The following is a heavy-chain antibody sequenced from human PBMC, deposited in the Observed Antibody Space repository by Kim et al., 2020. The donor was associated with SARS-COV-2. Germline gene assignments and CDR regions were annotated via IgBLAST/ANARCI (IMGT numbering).Heavy chain of an antibody. J-gene: IGHJ4*02. D-gene: IGHD6-19*01. Sequence: GGSLRLSCGASGFIFRTCAMSWVRQAPGKGLEWVSGISRSDGDTLYADSVNGRFTISRDNSKNILYLQMNDLRVEDTAIYYCAKDLVGQVADYFDYWGQGPLVTVSP. CDR1: GFIFRTCA. CDR2: ISRSDGDT. V-gene: IGHV3-23*01. CDR3: AKDLVGQVADYFDY.